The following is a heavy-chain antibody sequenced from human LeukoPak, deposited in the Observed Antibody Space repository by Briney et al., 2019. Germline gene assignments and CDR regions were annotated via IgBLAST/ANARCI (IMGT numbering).Heavy chain of an antibody. J-gene: IGHJ4*02. CDR1: GGSISSYY. V-gene: IGHV4-59*01. CDR3: ARDRMSALDY. Sequence: SETLSLTCTVSGGSISSYYWSWIRQPPGQGLEWIGYIYYSGSTNYNPSLKSRVTISVDTSKNQFSLKLSSVTAADTAVYYCARDRMSALDYWGQGTLVTVSS. CDR2: IYYSGST.